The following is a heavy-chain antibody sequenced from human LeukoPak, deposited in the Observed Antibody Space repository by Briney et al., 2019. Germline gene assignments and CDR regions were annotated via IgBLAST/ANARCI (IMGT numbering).Heavy chain of an antibody. CDR3: AKGAYDYIEIAYFDY. CDR2: IIGSSGTT. Sequence: PGGSLRLSCVASGFSVNNYAMNWVRQAPGKGLEWVSLIIGSSGTTFYADSVKGRFTISRDKSKSTLYLQMNSLRAEETAVYYCAKGAYDYIEIAYFDYWGQGSLVTVSS. CDR1: GFSVNNYA. J-gene: IGHJ4*02. V-gene: IGHV3-23*01. D-gene: IGHD5-12*01.